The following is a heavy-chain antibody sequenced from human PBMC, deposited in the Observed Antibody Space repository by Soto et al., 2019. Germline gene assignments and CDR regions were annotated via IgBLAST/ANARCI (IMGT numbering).Heavy chain of an antibody. CDR2: IIPILGIA. CDR3: ARDGASTSLRDYYGMDV. CDR1: GGTFSSYT. J-gene: IGHJ6*01. V-gene: IGHV1-69*08. D-gene: IGHD2-2*01. Sequence: QVQLVQSGAEVKKPGSSVKVSCKASGGTFSSYTISWVRQAPGQGLEWMGRIIPILGIANDAQKFQGRVTITADKSTSTAYMELRSLRSEDTAVYYCARDGASTSLRDYYGMDVW.